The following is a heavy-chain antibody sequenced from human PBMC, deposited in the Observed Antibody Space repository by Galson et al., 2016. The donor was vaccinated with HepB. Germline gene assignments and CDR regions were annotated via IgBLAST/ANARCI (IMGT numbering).Heavy chain of an antibody. V-gene: IGHV3-73*01. CDR3: GELRDLIDDRDVRGDFNY. CDR2: MKCRGGNYST. Sequence: SLRLSCAASGFTLNGLAVHWVRQASGKGLEWVARMKCRGGNYSTAYAGSVHGRFTISRDDAINTAYLQMNRPRVEDTAVYYRGELRDLIDDRDVRGDFNYWGQGTSVTVSS. J-gene: IGHJ4*02. D-gene: IGHD3-10*01. CDR1: GFTLNGLA.